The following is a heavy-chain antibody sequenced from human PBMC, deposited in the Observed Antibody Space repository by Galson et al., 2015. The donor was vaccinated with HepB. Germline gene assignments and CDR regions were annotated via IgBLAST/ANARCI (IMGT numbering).Heavy chain of an antibody. CDR1: GFTFSYYA. V-gene: IGHV3-23*01. Sequence: SLRLSCAASGFTFSYYAMSWVRQAPGKGLEWISAITPSGDNTYSADSMKGRFFISRDNSQNMLFLQMNSLRADDTAIYFCAKVFPEKTDGWYRQALYYFDSWGQGTRVTVSS. J-gene: IGHJ4*02. CDR2: ITPSGDNT. CDR3: AKVFPEKTDGWYRQALYYFDS. D-gene: IGHD6-19*01.